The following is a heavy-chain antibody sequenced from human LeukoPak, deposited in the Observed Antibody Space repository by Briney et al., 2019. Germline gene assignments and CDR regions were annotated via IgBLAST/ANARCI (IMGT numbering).Heavy chain of an antibody. Sequence: SETLSLTCAVYGGSFSGYYWSWIRQPPGKGLEWIGEINHSGSTNYNPSLKSRVTISVDTSKNQFSLKLSSVTAADTAVYYCAREARGTIFGGDYCYMDVWGKGTTVTVSS. J-gene: IGHJ6*03. CDR2: INHSGST. V-gene: IGHV4-34*01. CDR1: GGSFSGYY. D-gene: IGHD3-3*01. CDR3: AREARGTIFGGDYCYMDV.